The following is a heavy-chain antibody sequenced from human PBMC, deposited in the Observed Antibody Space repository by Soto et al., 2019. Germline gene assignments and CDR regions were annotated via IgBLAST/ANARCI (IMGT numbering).Heavy chain of an antibody. D-gene: IGHD2-21*02. CDR3: VEDPVSGGADGAWFDY. J-gene: IGHJ4*02. Sequence: GGSLRLSCAVSGFTFSNYAMTRVRQAPGKGLEWVSLMSGNGSRIVYADSVKGRFTISRDNSKNTLYLQMKSLRLEDTAVYYCVEDPVSGGADGAWFDYWGQGTLVTVSS. CDR1: GFTFSNYA. CDR2: MSGNGSRI. V-gene: IGHV3-23*01.